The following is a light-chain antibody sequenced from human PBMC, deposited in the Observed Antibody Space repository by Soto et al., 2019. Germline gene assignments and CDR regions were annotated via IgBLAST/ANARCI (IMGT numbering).Light chain of an antibody. CDR3: KKYNTYSWT. Sequence: DIQMTQFPSTLSASVGDRVTITCRASQSISNRLAWFQQKSGEAPNLLIHKASSLESGVPSRFSGSGSGTEFTLTISSLQPDDFATYYCKKYNTYSWTFGQGTKVEIK. CDR2: KAS. CDR1: QSISNR. V-gene: IGKV1-5*03. J-gene: IGKJ1*01.